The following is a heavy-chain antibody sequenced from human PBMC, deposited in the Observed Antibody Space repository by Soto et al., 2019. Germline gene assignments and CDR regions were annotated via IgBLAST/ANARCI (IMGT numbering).Heavy chain of an antibody. Sequence: QITLKESGTTLVKPTQTLTLTCTFSGFSLSTSGVGVGWIRQPPGKALEWLALIYWDDDKRYSPSLKSRLTITKDTTKNQVVLTMTNMDPVDTATYYCAHIRGPYTHDYWGQGTLVTVSS. V-gene: IGHV2-5*02. J-gene: IGHJ4*02. CDR3: AHIRGPYTHDY. CDR2: IYWDDDK. CDR1: GFSLSTSGVG. D-gene: IGHD2-2*02.